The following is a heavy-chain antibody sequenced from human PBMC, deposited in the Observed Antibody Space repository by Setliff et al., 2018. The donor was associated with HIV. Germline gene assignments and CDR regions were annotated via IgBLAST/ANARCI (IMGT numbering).Heavy chain of an antibody. CDR3: ARRRSPPSGFYSKYYMDV. D-gene: IGHD3-22*01. CDR1: GDSISNNNW. V-gene: IGHV4-4*02. J-gene: IGHJ6*03. CDR2: IYYSGST. Sequence: SETLSLTCAVSGDSISNNNWWSWVRQPPGKGLEWIGYIYYSGSTNYNPSLKSRVTISVDTSKNQFSLKLTSVTAADTAVYYCARRRSPPSGFYSKYYMDVWGKGTTVTVSS.